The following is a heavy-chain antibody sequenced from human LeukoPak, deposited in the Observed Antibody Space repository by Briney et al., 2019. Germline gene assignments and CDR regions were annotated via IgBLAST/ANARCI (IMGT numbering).Heavy chain of an antibody. CDR1: GFTFSNYW. CDR3: AKVPVFSVTISEVVTDDAFDI. J-gene: IGHJ3*02. Sequence: GGSLRLSCAASGFTFSNYWMHWVRHAPGKGLVWVSRINSDGSGTTYADSVRGRFTISRDNAKNTLYLQMNSLRAEDTAVYYCAKVPVFSVTISEVVTDDAFDIWGQGTIVTVSS. D-gene: IGHD3-3*01. V-gene: IGHV3-74*01. CDR2: INSDGSGT.